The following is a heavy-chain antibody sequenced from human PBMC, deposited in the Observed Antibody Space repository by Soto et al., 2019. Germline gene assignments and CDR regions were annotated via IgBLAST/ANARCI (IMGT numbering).Heavy chain of an antibody. Sequence: SDNLSHTCTFSRGSIISYYWSWNRQSPGKGLEWLGYVYYTGSTNYSPSLRSRVSISVDTSKNEFSLRLSSVTAADTAVYFCAWSVAVPGAHSADRGQG. CDR3: AWSVAVPGAHSAD. D-gene: IGHD3-3*01. V-gene: IGHV4-59*01. CDR2: VYYTGST. J-gene: IGHJ4*02. CDR1: RGSIISYY.